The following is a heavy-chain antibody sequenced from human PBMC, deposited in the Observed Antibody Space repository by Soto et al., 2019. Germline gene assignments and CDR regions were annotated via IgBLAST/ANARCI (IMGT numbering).Heavy chain of an antibody. CDR3: ARAGGTVAAINFYGLDV. D-gene: IGHD1-26*01. V-gene: IGHV4-31*03. CDR1: GDSISSGGSY. J-gene: IGHJ6*02. Sequence: PSETLSLTCTVSGDSISSGGSYWTWIRQHPGKGLEWIGYTYYIGSPYYNPPLQSRVTISVDTSKNQVSLKLSSVTAADTAVYYCARAGGTVAAINFYGLDVWRQGTTATVSS. CDR2: TYYIGSP.